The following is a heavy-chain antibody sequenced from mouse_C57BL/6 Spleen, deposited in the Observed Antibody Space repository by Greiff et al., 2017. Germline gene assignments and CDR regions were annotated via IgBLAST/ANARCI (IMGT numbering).Heavy chain of an antibody. Sequence: EVKLMESGPGLVKPSQSLSLTCSVTGYSITSGYYWNWIRQFPGNKLEWMGYISYDGSNNYNPSLKNRISITRDTSKNQFFLKLNSVTTEDTATYYCARERLRPYAMDYWGQGTSVTVSS. CDR3: ARERLRPYAMDY. CDR1: GYSITSGYY. D-gene: IGHD2-4*01. V-gene: IGHV3-6*01. CDR2: ISYDGSN. J-gene: IGHJ4*01.